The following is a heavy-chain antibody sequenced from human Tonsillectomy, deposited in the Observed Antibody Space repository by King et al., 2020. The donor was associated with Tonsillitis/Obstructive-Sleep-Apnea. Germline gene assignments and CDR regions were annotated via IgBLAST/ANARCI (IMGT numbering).Heavy chain of an antibody. V-gene: IGHV2-5*02. J-gene: IGHJ5*02. D-gene: IGHD2-15*01. CDR2: IYWDDDK. Sequence: TLQESGPTLVKPTQTLTLTCTFSGFSLSTGGVGVGWIRQPPGEALEWLALIYWDDDKRYTPSLKSRLTITKDTSKNQVVLTMTNMDPVDTATYYCAHRLGYCTGGSCYSSWFDPWGQGTLVTVSS. CDR3: AHRLGYCTGGSCYSSWFDP. CDR1: GFSLSTGGVG.